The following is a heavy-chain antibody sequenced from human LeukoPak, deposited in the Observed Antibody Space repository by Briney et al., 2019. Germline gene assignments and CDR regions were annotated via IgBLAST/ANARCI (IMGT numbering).Heavy chain of an antibody. Sequence: GGSLRLSCAASGFTFSSYAMSWVRQAPGKGLEWVSAISGSGGSTYYADSVKGRFTISRDNSKNMLYLQMNSLRAEDTAIYYCAKDNKKSYHNLTGFDLWGQGTLVTVSS. CDR1: GFTFSSYA. CDR3: AKDNKKSYHNLTGFDL. J-gene: IGHJ4*02. V-gene: IGHV3-23*01. CDR2: ISGSGGST. D-gene: IGHD3-9*01.